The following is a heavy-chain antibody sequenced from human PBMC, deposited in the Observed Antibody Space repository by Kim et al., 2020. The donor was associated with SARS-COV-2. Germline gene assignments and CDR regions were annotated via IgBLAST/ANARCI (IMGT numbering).Heavy chain of an antibody. CDR2: IDPSGSYT. Sequence: GESLKISCKGSGYSFTSYWISWVRQMPGKGLEWMGRIDPSGSYTNYSPSFQGHVTISADKSISTAYLQWSSLKASDTAMYYCASNMGGESIAARSPYYYYGMDVWGQGTTVTVSS. CDR3: ASNMGGESIAARSPYYYYGMDV. D-gene: IGHD6-6*01. J-gene: IGHJ6*02. CDR1: GYSFTSYW. V-gene: IGHV5-10-1*01.